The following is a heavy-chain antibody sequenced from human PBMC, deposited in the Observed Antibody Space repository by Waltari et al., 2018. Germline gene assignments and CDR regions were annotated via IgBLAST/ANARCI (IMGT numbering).Heavy chain of an antibody. D-gene: IGHD4-17*01. CDR1: GFTFSSYA. Sequence: EVQLLESGGGLVQPGGSLRLSCAASGFTFSSYAMSWVRQAPGKGLEWVSAISGSGGSTYYADSVKGRFTISRDNSKNTLYLQMNSLRAEDTAVYYCASVTTVAGAFDIWGQGTMVTVSS. CDR3: ASVTTVAGAFDI. J-gene: IGHJ3*02. CDR2: ISGSGGST. V-gene: IGHV3-23*01.